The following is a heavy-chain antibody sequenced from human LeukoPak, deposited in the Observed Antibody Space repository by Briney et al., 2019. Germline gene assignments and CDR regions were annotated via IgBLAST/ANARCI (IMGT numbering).Heavy chain of an antibody. V-gene: IGHV3-23*01. J-gene: IGHJ5*02. CDR3: AKGPVWGYCSSTSCPKSTHSWFDP. CDR1: GFTLSSYA. Sequence: GGSLRLSCAASGFTLSSYAMSCVRQAPGKGLEWVSAISGSGGSTYYADSVKGRFTISRDNSKNTLYLQMNSLRAEDTAVYYCAKGPVWGYCSSTSCPKSTHSWFDPWGQGTLVTVSS. CDR2: ISGSGGST. D-gene: IGHD2-2*01.